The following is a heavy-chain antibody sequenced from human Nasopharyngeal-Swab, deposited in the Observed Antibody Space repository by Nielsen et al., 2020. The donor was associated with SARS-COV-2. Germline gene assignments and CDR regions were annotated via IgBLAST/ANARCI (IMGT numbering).Heavy chain of an antibody. CDR2: IYYSGST. D-gene: IGHD6-6*01. Sequence: ISQRPGEGLEWIGYIYYSGSTNYNPSLKSRVTISVDTSKNQFSLKLSSVTAADTAVYYCARGRGVAARRDYYYYGMDVWGQGTTVTVSS. CDR3: ARGRGVAARRDYYYYGMDV. V-gene: IGHV4-59*01. J-gene: IGHJ6*02.